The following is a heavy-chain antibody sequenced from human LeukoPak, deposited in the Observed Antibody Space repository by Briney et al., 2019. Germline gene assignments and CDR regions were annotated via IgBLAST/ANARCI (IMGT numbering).Heavy chain of an antibody. D-gene: IGHD3-3*01. J-gene: IGHJ4*02. Sequence: GGSLRLSCAASEFTFSDYYMSWIRQAPGKGLEWVGRIRNKANSYTTEYAASVKGRFTISRDDSRNSLYLQMNSLTAEDTAVYYCARGVLWSGYFYFDYWGQGTLVTVSS. CDR2: IRNKANSYTT. CDR1: EFTFSDYY. CDR3: ARGVLWSGYFYFDY. V-gene: IGHV3-72*01.